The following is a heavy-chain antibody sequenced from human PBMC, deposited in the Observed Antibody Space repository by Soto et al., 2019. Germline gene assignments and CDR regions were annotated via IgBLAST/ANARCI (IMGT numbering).Heavy chain of an antibody. J-gene: IGHJ4*02. D-gene: IGHD2-8*01. CDR1: GGSISSSSYY. Sequence: PSETLSLTCTVSGGSISSSSYYWGWIRQPPGKGLEWIGSIYYSGSTYYNPSLKSRVTISVDTSKNQFSLKLSSVTAADTAVYYCARPSYCTNGVCYFNYWGQGTPVTVSS. V-gene: IGHV4-39*01. CDR2: IYYSGST. CDR3: ARPSYCTNGVCYFNY.